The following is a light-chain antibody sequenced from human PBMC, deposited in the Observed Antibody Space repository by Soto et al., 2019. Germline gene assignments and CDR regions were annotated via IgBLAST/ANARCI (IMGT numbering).Light chain of an antibody. CDR2: SAY. V-gene: IGKV1-39*01. CDR1: QSISRY. J-gene: IGKJ3*01. CDR3: QQSYNGPFT. Sequence: DIQITQSPSSLSASVGDRVTVTCRAGQSISRYLNWYQQRPGKAHKLLIYSAYSLQTGVQSRFSGSGSGTDFTLTINSLQPEDFATYYCQQSYNGPFTFGPGTKVDI.